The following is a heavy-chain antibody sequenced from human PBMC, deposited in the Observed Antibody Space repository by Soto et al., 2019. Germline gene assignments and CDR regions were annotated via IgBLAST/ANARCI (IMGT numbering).Heavy chain of an antibody. D-gene: IGHD1-26*01. Sequence: ASVKVSCKESGDTFDSCCIGGVRQDPGQGLEWMGRISAYNGNTNYAQKLQGRVTMTTDTSTSTAYMELRSLRSDDTAVYYCARRLGALRSWFDPRAQRPLVTLYS. J-gene: IGHJ5*02. CDR1: GDTFDSCC. V-gene: IGHV1-18*01. CDR2: ISAYNGNT. CDR3: ARRLGALRSWFDP.